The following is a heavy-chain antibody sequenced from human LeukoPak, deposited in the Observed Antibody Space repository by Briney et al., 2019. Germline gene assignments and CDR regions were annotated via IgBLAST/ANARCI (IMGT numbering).Heavy chain of an antibody. CDR3: ARGSGRIAAGGSEHY. J-gene: IGHJ4*02. CDR2: ISYDGSDK. Sequence: GGSLRLSCAASGFTFSNFLMHWVRQAPGKGLEWVAVISYDGSDKNHGDSVKGRFTISRDNSKNTLYLQMDSLRTEDTAVYYCARGSGRIAAGGSEHYWGQGTLVTVSS. V-gene: IGHV3-30-3*01. CDR1: GFTFSNFL. D-gene: IGHD6-13*01.